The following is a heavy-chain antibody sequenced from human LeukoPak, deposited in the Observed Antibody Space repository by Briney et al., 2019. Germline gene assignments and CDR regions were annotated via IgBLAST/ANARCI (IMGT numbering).Heavy chain of an antibody. V-gene: IGHV1-69*13. Sequence: ASVKVSCKASGGTFSSYAISWVRQAPGQGLEWMGGIIPIFGTANYAQKFQGRVTITADESTSTAYMELSSLRSEDTAVYYCARASSSGRAWAAQYGHYYYYGMDVWGQGTTVTVSS. CDR3: ARASSSGRAWAAQYGHYYYYGMDV. CDR1: GGTFSSYA. CDR2: IIPIFGTA. D-gene: IGHD4-11*01. J-gene: IGHJ6*02.